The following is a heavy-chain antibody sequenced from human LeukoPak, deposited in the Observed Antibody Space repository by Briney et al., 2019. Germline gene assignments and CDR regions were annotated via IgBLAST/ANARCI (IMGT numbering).Heavy chain of an antibody. J-gene: IGHJ3*02. CDR2: IKSKTDGGTT. D-gene: IGHD3-22*01. Sequence: GGSLRLSCAASGFTFSNAWTSWVRQAPGKGLEWVGRIKSKTDGGTTDYAAPVKGRFTISRDDSKNTLYLQMNSLKTEDTAVYYCTTDAYYYDSSGDAFDIWGQGTMVTVSS. CDR1: GFTFSNAW. V-gene: IGHV3-15*01. CDR3: TTDAYYYDSSGDAFDI.